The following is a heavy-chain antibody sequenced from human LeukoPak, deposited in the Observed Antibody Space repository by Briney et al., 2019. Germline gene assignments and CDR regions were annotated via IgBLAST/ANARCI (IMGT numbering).Heavy chain of an antibody. V-gene: IGHV3-30*18. CDR2: ISYDGSNK. CDR3: AKDIMSSWPLFDY. CDR1: GFTFSTYG. D-gene: IGHD6-13*01. J-gene: IGHJ4*02. Sequence: GGSLRLSCVASGFTFSTYGMHWVRQAPGKGLEWVAVISYDGSNKYYADSVKGRFTISRDNSKNTLYLQMNSLRAEDTAVYYCAKDIMSSWPLFDYWGQGTLVTVSS.